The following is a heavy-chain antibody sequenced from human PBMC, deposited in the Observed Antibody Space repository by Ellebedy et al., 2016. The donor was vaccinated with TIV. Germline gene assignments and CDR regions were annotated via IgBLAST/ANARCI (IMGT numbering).Heavy chain of an antibody. Sequence: SGPTLVXPTQTLTLTCTFSGFSLSTTRMRVSWIRQPPGKALEWLARIDWDDDKFYSTSLKTRLTISKDTSKNQVVLTMTNMDPVDTATYYCARTKSCSNGVCYPFDYWGQGTLVTVTS. J-gene: IGHJ4*02. CDR2: IDWDDDK. V-gene: IGHV2-70*04. CDR1: GFSLSTTRMR. D-gene: IGHD2-8*01. CDR3: ARTKSCSNGVCYPFDY.